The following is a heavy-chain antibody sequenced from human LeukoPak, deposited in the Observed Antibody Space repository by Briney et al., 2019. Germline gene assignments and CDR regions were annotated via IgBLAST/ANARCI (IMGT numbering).Heavy chain of an antibody. CDR3: ARTVTYFDY. CDR1: GGSISSGSYY. D-gene: IGHD3-10*01. J-gene: IGHJ4*02. CDR2: IYTSGST. V-gene: IGHV4-61*02. Sequence: SQTLSLTCTVSGGSISSGSYYWSWIRQPARKGLEWIGRIYTSGSTNYNPSLKSRVTMSVDTSKNQFSLKLSSVTAADTAVYYCARTVTYFDYWGQGTLVTVSS.